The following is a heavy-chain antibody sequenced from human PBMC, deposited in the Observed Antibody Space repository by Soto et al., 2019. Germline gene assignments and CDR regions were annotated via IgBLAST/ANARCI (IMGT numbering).Heavy chain of an antibody. CDR2: ISAYNGNT. J-gene: IGHJ4*02. V-gene: IGHV1-18*01. CDR1: GGTFSSYG. CDR3: AREGRLWFGELLSDY. D-gene: IGHD3-10*01. Sequence: ASVKVSCKASGGTFSSYGISWVRQAPGQGLEWMGWISAYNGNTNYAQKLQGRVTMTTDTSTSTAYMELRSLRSDDTAVYYCAREGRLWFGELLSDYWGQGTLVTVSS.